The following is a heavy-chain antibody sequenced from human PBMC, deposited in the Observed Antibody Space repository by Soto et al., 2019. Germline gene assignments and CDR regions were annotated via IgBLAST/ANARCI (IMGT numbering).Heavy chain of an antibody. CDR3: ARNRIGSSWPRKYFQH. D-gene: IGHD6-13*01. CDR2: IKHDGSEK. CDR1: GFTFSSYW. Sequence: EVQLVESGGGLVQPGGSLRLSCAASGFTFSSYWMSWVRQAPGKRLEWVANIKHDGSEKYYVDSVEGRFTISRDNGKNSLYKQRSSLGAEDTAVYYWARNRIGSSWPRKYFQHGAQGTLVNVSP. J-gene: IGHJ1*01. V-gene: IGHV3-7*03.